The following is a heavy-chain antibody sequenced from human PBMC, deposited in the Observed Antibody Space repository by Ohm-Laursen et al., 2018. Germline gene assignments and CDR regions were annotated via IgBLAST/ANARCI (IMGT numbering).Heavy chain of an antibody. D-gene: IGHD6-19*01. J-gene: IGHJ4*02. CDR1: GGSISSYY. V-gene: IGHV4-59*08. CDR2: IYYSGST. CDR3: ARQESSGWYPDY. Sequence: SDTLSLTCSVSGGSISSYYWTWIRQPPGEGLEWIGYIYYSGSTNYNPSLKSRVTISVDTSKNQFSLKLSSVTAADTAVYYCARQESSGWYPDYWGQGALVTVSS.